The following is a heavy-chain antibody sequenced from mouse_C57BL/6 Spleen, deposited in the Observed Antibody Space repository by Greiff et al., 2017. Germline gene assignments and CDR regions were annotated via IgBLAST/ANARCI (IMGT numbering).Heavy chain of an antibody. CDR3: ARVYDYDGWYYFDY. V-gene: IGHV5-4*01. CDR1: GFTFSSYA. J-gene: IGHJ2*01. CDR2: ISDGGSYT. Sequence: EVQLVESGGGLVKPGGSLKLSCAASGFTFSSYAMSWVRQTPEKRLEWVATISDGGSYTYYPDNVKGRFTISRDNAKNNLYLQMSHLKPEDTAMYYCARVYDYDGWYYFDYWGQGTTLTVSS. D-gene: IGHD2-4*01.